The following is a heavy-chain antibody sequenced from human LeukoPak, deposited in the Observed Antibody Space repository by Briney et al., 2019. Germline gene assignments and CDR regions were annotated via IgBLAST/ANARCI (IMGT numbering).Heavy chain of an antibody. Sequence: GGSLRLSCAASGFAFNSYAMHWVRQAPGKGLEWVAVISYDGSIEYYADSVRGRFTISRDDSENTLYLQMYSLRAEDAAMYYCARDDHHQLGIAYFFDYWGQGALVTVSS. D-gene: IGHD1-1*01. V-gene: IGHV3-30*01. J-gene: IGHJ4*02. CDR3: ARDDHHQLGIAYFFDY. CDR2: ISYDGSIE. CDR1: GFAFNSYA.